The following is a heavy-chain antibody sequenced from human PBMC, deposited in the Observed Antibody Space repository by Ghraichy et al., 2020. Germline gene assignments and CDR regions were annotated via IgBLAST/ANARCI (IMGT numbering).Heavy chain of an antibody. V-gene: IGHV4-34*01. J-gene: IGHJ4*02. CDR1: GGSFSGYY. D-gene: IGHD3-22*01. CDR2: INHSGST. Sequence: SQTLSLTCAVYGGSFSGYYWSWIRQPPGKGLEWIGEINHSGSTNYNPSLKSRVTISVDTSKNQFSLKLSSVTAADTAVYYCHAVTMIVVVREAHDYWGQGTLVTVSS. CDR3: HAVTMIVVVREAHDY.